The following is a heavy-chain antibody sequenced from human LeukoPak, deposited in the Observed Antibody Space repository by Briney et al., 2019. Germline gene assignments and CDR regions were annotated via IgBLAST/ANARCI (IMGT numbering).Heavy chain of an antibody. V-gene: IGHV3-23*01. CDR2: ISGRGEKT. CDR3: AKRVGRNACAFHY. Sequence: GGSLRLSCAGCGFTFSDSAMSGLREAPGGGVEGVSGISGRGEKTYYADSVKGRFTISRDNSKNTLPLQMNSLRDEDTDVYYCAKRVGRNACAFHYWCQGTLASVSS. CDR1: GFTFSDSA. J-gene: IGHJ4*02. D-gene: IGHD3-10*01.